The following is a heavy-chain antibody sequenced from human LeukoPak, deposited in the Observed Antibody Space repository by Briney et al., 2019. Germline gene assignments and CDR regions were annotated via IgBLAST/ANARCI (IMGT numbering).Heavy chain of an antibody. CDR3: ARDIEEYSYGYYYYYYMDD. CDR2: IKQDGSDK. Sequence: GWSPRLSCAASGCTFSSYWMSWVRQAPWKGLEGVANIKQDGSDKYYVDSVKGRFTISRDNAKNTLYLQMNSLRAEDTAVYYCARDIEEYSYGYYYYYYMDDWGKGTTVTVSS. CDR1: GCTFSSYW. D-gene: IGHD5-18*01. V-gene: IGHV3-7*01. J-gene: IGHJ6*03.